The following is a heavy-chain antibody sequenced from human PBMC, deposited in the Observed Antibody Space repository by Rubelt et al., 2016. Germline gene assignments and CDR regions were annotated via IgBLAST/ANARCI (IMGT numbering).Heavy chain of an antibody. D-gene: IGHD4-17*01. CDR2: IDPSDSYT. CDR3: ARSSGTTVTTVDY. Sequence: EVQLVQSGPEVKKPGESLKISCKGSGYSFTSYWISWVRQMPGKGMEWMGRIDPSDSYTNYSPSFQGHVTSSAGKSISTAYLQWSSLKASDTAMYYCARSSGTTVTTVDYWGQGTLGTVSS. V-gene: IGHV5-10-1*01. CDR1: GYSFTSYW. J-gene: IGHJ4*02.